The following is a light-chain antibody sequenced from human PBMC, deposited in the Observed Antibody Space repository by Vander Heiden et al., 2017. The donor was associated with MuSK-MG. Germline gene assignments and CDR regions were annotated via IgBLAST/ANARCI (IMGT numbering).Light chain of an antibody. J-gene: IGLJ3*02. Sequence: QSELTQPPSVSGTPGPRVTISCSGSSSNIGSNPVNWYQQYPGRAPKLLISTNNQRPSGVPDRFSGSKSGTSASLAISGLQSEDEADYFCASWDDNLNGWVFGGGTKVTVL. V-gene: IGLV1-44*01. CDR3: ASWDDNLNGWV. CDR2: TNN. CDR1: SSNIGSNP.